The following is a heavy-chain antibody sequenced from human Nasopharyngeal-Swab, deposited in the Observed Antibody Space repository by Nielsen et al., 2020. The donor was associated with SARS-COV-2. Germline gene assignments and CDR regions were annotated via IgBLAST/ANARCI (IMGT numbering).Heavy chain of an antibody. Sequence: GESLKISYAASGFTLSDHYMDWVRQAPGKGLEWVAVIWYDGSNKYYADSVKGRFTISRDNSKNTLSLQMNSLRPEDTAVYYCARVHNSWPQYYFDYWGQGTLVTVSS. CDR2: IWYDGSNK. J-gene: IGHJ4*02. CDR1: GFTLSDHY. V-gene: IGHV3-33*08. CDR3: ARVHNSWPQYYFDY. D-gene: IGHD6-13*01.